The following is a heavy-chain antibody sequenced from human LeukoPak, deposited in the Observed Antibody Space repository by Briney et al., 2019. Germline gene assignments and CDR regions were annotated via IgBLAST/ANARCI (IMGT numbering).Heavy chain of an antibody. D-gene: IGHD3-3*01. Sequence: GSSVKVSCKASGGTFSSYAISWVRQAPGQGLEWMGRIIPILGIANYAQKFQGRVTITADKSTSTAYMELRSLRSDDTAVYYCARGGYYDFWSGQSGYYYYYMDVWGKGTTVTVSS. CDR3: ARGGYYDFWSGQSGYYYYYMDV. J-gene: IGHJ6*03. V-gene: IGHV1-69*04. CDR2: IIPILGIA. CDR1: GGTFSSYA.